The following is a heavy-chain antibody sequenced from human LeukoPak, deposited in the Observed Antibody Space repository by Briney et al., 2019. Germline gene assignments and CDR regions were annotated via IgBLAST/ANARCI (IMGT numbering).Heavy chain of an antibody. V-gene: IGHV1-2*02. J-gene: IGHJ4*02. D-gene: IGHD3-9*01. CDR2: IDPNSGGT. Sequence: ASVKVSCKASGYTFTGYYMHWVRQAPGQGLEWMGWIDPNSGGTNYAQKFQGRVTMTRDTSISTAYMELSRLRSDDTAVYYCARDLHDILTGYYLDYWGQGTLVTVSS. CDR1: GYTFTGYY. CDR3: ARDLHDILTGYYLDY.